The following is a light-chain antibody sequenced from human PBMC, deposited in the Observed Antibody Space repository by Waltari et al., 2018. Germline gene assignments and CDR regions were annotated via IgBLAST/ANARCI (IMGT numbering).Light chain of an antibody. CDR1: QSISNN. J-gene: IGKJ1*01. Sequence: EIVLTQSPATLSLSPGERATLCCRASQSISNNLAWYQQKPGQAPRLLIYDSSNRATGIPARFSGSGSATDFTLTISSLEPEDFAVYYCQQRSNWPTWTFGQGTKVEIK. V-gene: IGKV3-11*01. CDR3: QQRSNWPTWT. CDR2: DSS.